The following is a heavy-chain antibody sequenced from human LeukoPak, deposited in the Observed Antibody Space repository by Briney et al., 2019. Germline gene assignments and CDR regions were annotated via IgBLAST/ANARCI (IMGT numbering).Heavy chain of an antibody. CDR2: INHSGST. Sequence: SETLSLTCAVYGGSFSGYYWSWIRQPPGKGLEWIGEINHSGSTNYNPSLKSRVTISVDTSKNQFSLKLSSVTAADTAVYYCARERWSGPQGADYWGQGTLVTVSS. CDR1: GGSFSGYY. D-gene: IGHD3-3*01. J-gene: IGHJ4*02. V-gene: IGHV4-34*01. CDR3: ARERWSGPQGADY.